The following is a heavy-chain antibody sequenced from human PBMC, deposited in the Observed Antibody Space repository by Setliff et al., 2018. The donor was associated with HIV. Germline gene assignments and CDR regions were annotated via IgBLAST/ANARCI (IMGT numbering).Heavy chain of an antibody. Sequence: ASVKVSCKATGYTFSNFGISWVRQAPGQGLEWMGWISVYNDNTKYAQKFRGRVTTTTDTSTSTAYMDLRSLRSDDTAVYYCARGSSPVDYFDYWGLGTLVTVSS. J-gene: IGHJ4*02. CDR2: ISVYNDNT. CDR3: ARGSSPVDYFDY. V-gene: IGHV1-18*01. CDR1: GYTFSNFG.